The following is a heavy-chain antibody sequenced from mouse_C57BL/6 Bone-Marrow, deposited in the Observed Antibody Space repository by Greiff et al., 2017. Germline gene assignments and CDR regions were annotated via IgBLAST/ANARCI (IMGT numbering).Heavy chain of an antibody. D-gene: IGHD1-1*01. Sequence: VQLKESGPELVKPGASVKISCKASGYSFTGYYMNWVKQSHGNILDWIGYIYPYNGVSSYNQKFKGNATLTVDKSSSTAYMELRSLTSEDSAVYYCARYTYGSSYDWYFDVWGTGTTVTVSS. CDR2: IYPYNGVS. J-gene: IGHJ1*03. CDR3: ARYTYGSSYDWYFDV. V-gene: IGHV1-31*01. CDR1: GYSFTGYY.